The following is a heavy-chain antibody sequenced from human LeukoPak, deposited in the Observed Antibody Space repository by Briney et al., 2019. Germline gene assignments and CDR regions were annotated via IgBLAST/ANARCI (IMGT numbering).Heavy chain of an antibody. V-gene: IGHV3-23*01. J-gene: IGHJ4*02. CDR3: ARDSGLDDFWSGYTDY. D-gene: IGHD3-3*01. Sequence: GGSLRLSCAASGLTFSSYAMSWVRQAPGKGLEWVSAISGSTGRIYYADSVKGRFTISRDNSKNTLYLQMNSLRAEDTAVYYCARDSGLDDFWSGYTDYWGQGTLVTVSS. CDR2: ISGSTGRI. CDR1: GLTFSSYA.